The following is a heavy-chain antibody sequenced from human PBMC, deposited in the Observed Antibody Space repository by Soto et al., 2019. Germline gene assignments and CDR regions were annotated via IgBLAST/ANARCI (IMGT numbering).Heavy chain of an antibody. V-gene: IGHV3-33*01. CDR2: IWYDGSNQ. Sequence: LRLYCAPSGFTFSTYGMHWVRQAPGKGLEWVAVIWYDGSNQYYADSVKGRFTISRDNSKNVLYLQMNSLRAEDTAVYYCARDLGAFNYGSAYFDYWGQGTPVTVSS. CDR1: GFTFSTYG. J-gene: IGHJ4*02. D-gene: IGHD3-10*01. CDR3: ARDLGAFNYGSAYFDY.